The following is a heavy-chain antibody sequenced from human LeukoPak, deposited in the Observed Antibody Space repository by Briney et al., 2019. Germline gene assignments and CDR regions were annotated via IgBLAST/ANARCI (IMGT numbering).Heavy chain of an antibody. D-gene: IGHD1-26*01. J-gene: IGHJ4*02. CDR1: GLTFSSYW. V-gene: IGHV3-7*04. Sequence: GGSLRLSCVASGLTFSSYWMTWVRQAPGKGLEWVANIKQDGSEKYYVDSVKGRFTISRDNAKNSLYLEINSLRVEDTAVYYCATGTGTYGYWGQGTLVTVSS. CDR2: IKQDGSEK. CDR3: ATGTGTYGY.